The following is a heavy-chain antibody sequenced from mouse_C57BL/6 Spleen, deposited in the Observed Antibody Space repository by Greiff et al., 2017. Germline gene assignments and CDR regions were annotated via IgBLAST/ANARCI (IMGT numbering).Heavy chain of an antibody. CDR2: IDPANGNT. Sequence: EVKLQESVAELVRPGASVKLSCTASGFNIKNTYMHWVKQRPEQGLEWIGRIDPANGNTKYAPKFQGKATITADTSSNTAYLQLSSLTSEDTAIYYCARALTVVDYARDYWGQGTSVTVSS. CDR1: GFNIKNTY. D-gene: IGHD1-1*01. CDR3: ARALTVVDYARDY. V-gene: IGHV14-3*01. J-gene: IGHJ4*01.